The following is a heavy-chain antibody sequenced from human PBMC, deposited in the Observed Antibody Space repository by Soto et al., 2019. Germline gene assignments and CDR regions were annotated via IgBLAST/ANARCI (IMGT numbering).Heavy chain of an antibody. D-gene: IGHD3-3*01. CDR2: IYYSGST. CDR1: GGSISSYY. Sequence: QVQLQESGPGLVKPSETLSLTCTVSGGSISSYYWSWIRQPPGKGLEWIGYIYYSGSTNYNPSLMSRVTISVDTSKNQLSLKLSSVTAADTAGYYCARVPTYYDFWSSYYYSYYMDVWGKGTTVTVSS. J-gene: IGHJ6*03. CDR3: ARVPTYYDFWSSYYYSYYMDV. V-gene: IGHV4-59*01.